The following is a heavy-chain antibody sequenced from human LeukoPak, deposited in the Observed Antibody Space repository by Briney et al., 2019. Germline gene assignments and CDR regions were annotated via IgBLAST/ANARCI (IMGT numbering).Heavy chain of an antibody. D-gene: IGHD2-2*01. J-gene: IGHJ4*02. CDR3: ARRGIYCSSTSCYEQGLNY. V-gene: IGHV3-48*04. CDR1: GFTFSTYS. Sequence: GGSLRLSCAASGFTFSTYSMNWVRQAPGKGLEWISYISSGSSTIHYADSVKGRFTISRDNAKNSLYLQMNSLRAEDTAMYYCARRGIYCSSTSCYEQGLNYWGQGTLVTVSS. CDR2: ISSGSSTI.